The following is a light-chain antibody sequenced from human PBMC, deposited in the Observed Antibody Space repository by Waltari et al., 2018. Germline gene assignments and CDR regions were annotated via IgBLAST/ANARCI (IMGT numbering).Light chain of an antibody. CDR2: EVN. V-gene: IGLV2-8*01. J-gene: IGLJ2*01. Sequence: QSALTQPPSASGSPGQSVTISCTGTSSDVGAYNFVPWYQQYPGKVPKLIIFEVNKRPSGVPVRFSGSKSGNTASLTVSGLQADDEAEYYCTSRAGTNDFVIFGGGTKLTVL. CDR1: SSDVGAYNF. CDR3: TSRAGTNDFVI.